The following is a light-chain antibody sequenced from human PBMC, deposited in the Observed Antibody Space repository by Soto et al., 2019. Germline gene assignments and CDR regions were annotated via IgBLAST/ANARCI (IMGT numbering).Light chain of an antibody. CDR1: SPNIGSNT. CDR2: SNN. Sequence: QCVLTQPPSASGAPRQRVTISCSGSSPNIGSNTVNWYQQLPGTAPKLLIYSNNQRPSGVPDRFSGSKSGTSASLAISGLQSEDEADYYCAAWDDSLNGLYVFGTGTKVTVL. V-gene: IGLV1-44*01. J-gene: IGLJ1*01. CDR3: AAWDDSLNGLYV.